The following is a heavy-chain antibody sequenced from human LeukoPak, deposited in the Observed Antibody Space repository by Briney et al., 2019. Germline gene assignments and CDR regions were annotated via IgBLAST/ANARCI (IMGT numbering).Heavy chain of an antibody. D-gene: IGHD6-13*01. CDR2: IYNSGST. CDR1: GGPISSGGYY. CDR3: AMFSSSWINAFDI. J-gene: IGHJ3*02. Sequence: SETLSLTCTVSGGPISSGGYYWSWIRQHPGKGLEWIGYIYNSGSTYYNPSLKSRVTISVDTSKNQFSLKLSSVTAADTAVYYCAMFSSSWINAFDIWGQGTMVTVSS. V-gene: IGHV4-31*03.